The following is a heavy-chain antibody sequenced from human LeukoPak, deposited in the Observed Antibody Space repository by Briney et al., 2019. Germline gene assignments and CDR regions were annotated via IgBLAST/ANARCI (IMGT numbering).Heavy chain of an antibody. CDR1: GYTLTELS. CDR2: FDPEDGET. V-gene: IGHV1-24*01. Sequence: ASVKVSCKVSGYTLTELSMHWVRQAPGKGLEWMGGFDPEDGETIYAQKFQGGVTMTEDTSTDTAYMELSSLRSEDTAVFYCASGQWEPFPLLDYWGQGTLVTVSS. J-gene: IGHJ4*02. CDR3: ASGQWEPFPLLDY. D-gene: IGHD1-26*01.